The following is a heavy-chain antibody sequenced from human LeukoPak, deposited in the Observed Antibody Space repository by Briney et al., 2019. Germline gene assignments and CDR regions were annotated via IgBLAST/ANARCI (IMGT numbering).Heavy chain of an antibody. CDR3: ARGGGYCSSTSCSTPDY. D-gene: IGHD2-2*01. CDR2: ISYDGGNN. J-gene: IGHJ4*02. CDR1: GFTLSSYA. V-gene: IGHV3-30*04. Sequence: GGSLRLSCAASGFTLSSYAMHWVRQAPGKGREWVAVISYDGGNNYYADSVKGRFTISRDNSKNTLYLQMNSLRGEDTAVYYCARGGGYCSSTSCSTPDYWGQGTLVTVSS.